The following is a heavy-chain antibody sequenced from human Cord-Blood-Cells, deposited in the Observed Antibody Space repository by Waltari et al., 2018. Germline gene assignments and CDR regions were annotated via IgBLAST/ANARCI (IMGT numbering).Heavy chain of an antibody. Sequence: QVQLVESGGGVVQPGRSLRLSCAESGFPLRSTGMHWVRQAPGKGLEWVAVIWYDGSNKYYADSVKGRFTISRDNSKNTLYLQMNSLRAEDTAVYYCATIAAAEPFDYWGQGTLVTVSS. CDR3: ATIAAAEPFDY. CDR2: IWYDGSNK. V-gene: IGHV3-33*01. CDR1: GFPLRSTG. J-gene: IGHJ4*02. D-gene: IGHD6-13*01.